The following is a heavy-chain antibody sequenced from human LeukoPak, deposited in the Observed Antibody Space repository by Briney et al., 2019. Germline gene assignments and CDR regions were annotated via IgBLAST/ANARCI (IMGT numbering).Heavy chain of an antibody. Sequence: GGSLRLSCAASGFTFSTYAMSWVRQAPGKGLEWVSTISGSRVYTYYADSVKGRLTISRDNSENTLFLQMNSLRAEDTAVYYCAKTDYDILTGYYSYYYYYMDVWGKGTTVTVSS. J-gene: IGHJ6*03. D-gene: IGHD3-9*01. CDR1: GFTFSTYA. CDR2: ISGSRVYT. V-gene: IGHV3-23*01. CDR3: AKTDYDILTGYYSYYYYYMDV.